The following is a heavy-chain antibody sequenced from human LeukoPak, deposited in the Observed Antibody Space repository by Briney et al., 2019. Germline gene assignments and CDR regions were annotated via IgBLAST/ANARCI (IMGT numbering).Heavy chain of an antibody. Sequence: SETLSLTCTVSGGSISSYYWSWLRQPPGKGLEWLGYIYYNGNTNYNPSLKRRVTISLDTSKNQFSLKLSSVTAADTAVYYCARRVSSITAYFLDYWGQGTQVTVSS. V-gene: IGHV4-59*08. J-gene: IGHJ4*02. CDR3: ARRVSSITAYFLDY. CDR2: IYYNGNT. D-gene: IGHD1-20*01. CDR1: GGSISSYY.